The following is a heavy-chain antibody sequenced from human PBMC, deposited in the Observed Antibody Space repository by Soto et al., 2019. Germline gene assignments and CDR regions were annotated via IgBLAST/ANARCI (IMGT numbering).Heavy chain of an antibody. CDR1: GGTFSSYA. D-gene: IGHD1-26*01. Sequence: QVQLVQSGAEVKKPGSSVKVSCKASGGTFSSYAISWVRQAPGQGLEWMGGIIPIFGTAHYAQKFQGRVTITEDESTSTAYMELRRLRSEDKAVYYCARGVGATGNSDYWGQGTMVTVS. J-gene: IGHJ4*02. CDR2: IIPIFGTA. V-gene: IGHV1-69*01. CDR3: ARGVGATGNSDY.